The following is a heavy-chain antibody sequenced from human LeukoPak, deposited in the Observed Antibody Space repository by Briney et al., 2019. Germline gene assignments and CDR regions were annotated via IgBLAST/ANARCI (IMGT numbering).Heavy chain of an antibody. CDR2: ISSSSSYI. Sequence: PGGSLRLSCAASGFTFSSYSMNWVRQAPGKGLEWVSSISSSSSYIYYADSVKGRFTISRDNAKNSLYLQMNSLRGEDTAVYYCARDRANRDYFDYWGQGTLVTVSS. CDR1: GFTFSSYS. D-gene: IGHD1/OR15-1a*01. CDR3: ARDRANRDYFDY. V-gene: IGHV3-21*01. J-gene: IGHJ4*02.